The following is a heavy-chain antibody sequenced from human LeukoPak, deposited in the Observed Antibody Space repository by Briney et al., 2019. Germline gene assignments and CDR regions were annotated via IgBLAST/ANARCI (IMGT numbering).Heavy chain of an antibody. CDR1: GGSISSYY. D-gene: IGHD3-22*01. V-gene: IGHV4-4*09. J-gene: IGHJ4*02. Sequence: SETLSLTCTVSGGSISSYYWSWIRQPPGKGLEWIGYIYTSGSTNYNPSLKSRVTISVDTSKNQFSLKLSSVTAADTAVYYCARRYYYDSSGYYLDHWGQGTLVTVSS. CDR2: IYTSGST. CDR3: ARRYYYDSSGYYLDH.